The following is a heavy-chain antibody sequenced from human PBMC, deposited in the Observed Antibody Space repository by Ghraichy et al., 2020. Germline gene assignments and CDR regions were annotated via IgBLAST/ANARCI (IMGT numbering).Heavy chain of an antibody. V-gene: IGHV4-59*01. J-gene: IGHJ4*02. CDR1: GGSISSYY. Sequence: SETLSLTCTVSGGSISSYYWSWIRQPPGKGLEWIGYIYYSGSTNYNPSLKSRVTISVDTSKNQFSLKLSSVTAADTAVYYCARGGYDFWSGYYSRAPTLYYFDYWGQGTLVTVSS. CDR2: IYYSGST. CDR3: ARGGYDFWSGYYSRAPTLYYFDY. D-gene: IGHD3-3*01.